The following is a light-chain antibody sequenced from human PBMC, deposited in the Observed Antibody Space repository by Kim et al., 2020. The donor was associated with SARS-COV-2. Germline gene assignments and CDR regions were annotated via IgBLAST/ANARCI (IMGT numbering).Light chain of an antibody. CDR1: SSDVGGYNY. V-gene: IGLV2-14*03. CDR3: SSYTSSSTLV. Sequence: GQSITSSCNGTSSDVGGYNYVSWYQQHPGKAPKLTIYDVSNRPSGVSNRFSGSKSGNTASLTISGLQAEDEADYYCSSYTSSSTLVFGGGTQLTVL. J-gene: IGLJ3*02. CDR2: DVS.